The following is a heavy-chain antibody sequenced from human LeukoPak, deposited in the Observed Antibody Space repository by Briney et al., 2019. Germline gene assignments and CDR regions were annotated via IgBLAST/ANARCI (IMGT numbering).Heavy chain of an antibody. J-gene: IGHJ4*02. Sequence: GESLKISCMTSGYDFSGYWIAWVRPLPGKGLDWMGIIFPEDSNTKYSPAFEGQVTISADKSTGTAYLKWSSLKASDTAMYFCARQRSAGWYDNWGQGTLVTVSS. CDR2: IFPEDSNT. CDR3: ARQRSAGWYDN. V-gene: IGHV5-51*01. CDR1: GYDFSGYW. D-gene: IGHD2-15*01.